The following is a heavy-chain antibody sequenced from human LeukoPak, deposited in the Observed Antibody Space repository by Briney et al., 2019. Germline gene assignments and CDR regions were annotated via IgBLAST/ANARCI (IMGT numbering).Heavy chain of an antibody. D-gene: IGHD3-22*01. J-gene: IGHJ4*02. CDR3: ARVSDSSPLGY. Sequence: SETLSLTCAVYGVSFSGYYWSWIRQPPGKGLEWIGEINHSGSTNYNPSLKSRVTISVDTSKNQFSLKLSSVTAADTAVYYCARVSDSSPLGYWGQGTLVTVSS. V-gene: IGHV4-34*01. CDR1: GVSFSGYY. CDR2: INHSGST.